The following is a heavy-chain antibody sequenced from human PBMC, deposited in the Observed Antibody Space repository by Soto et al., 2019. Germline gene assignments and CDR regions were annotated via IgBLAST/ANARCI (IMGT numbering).Heavy chain of an antibody. CDR1: GFTFSMYS. V-gene: IGHV3-7*03. Sequence: GGSLRLSCEVSGFTFSMYSMSWVRQSPGKGLEWVAKTPQDGVDGHYADSVKGRFIISRDNDKNSLHLQLNNLRAEDTAVYYCARDHLILPAHDFFYGSDVWGRGATVTVSS. J-gene: IGHJ6*02. CDR2: TPQDGVDG. D-gene: IGHD2-21*02. CDR3: ARDHLILPAHDFFYGSDV.